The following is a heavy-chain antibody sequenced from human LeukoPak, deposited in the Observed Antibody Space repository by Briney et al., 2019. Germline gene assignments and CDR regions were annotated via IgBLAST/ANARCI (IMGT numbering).Heavy chain of an antibody. CDR2: IIPIFGTA. Sequence: SVKVSCKASGGTFSSYAISWVRQAPGQGLEWMGGIIPIFGTANYAQKFQGRVTITADKSTSTAYMELSSLRSEDTAVYYCARTLFGELSPTPYYYYGMDVWGKGTTVTVFS. J-gene: IGHJ6*04. CDR1: GGTFSSYA. V-gene: IGHV1-69*06. CDR3: ARTLFGELSPTPYYYYGMDV. D-gene: IGHD3-10*02.